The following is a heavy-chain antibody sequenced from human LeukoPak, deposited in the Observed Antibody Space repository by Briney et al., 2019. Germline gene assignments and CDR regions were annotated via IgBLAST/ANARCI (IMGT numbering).Heavy chain of an antibody. CDR2: IYYTGRT. V-gene: IGHV4-39*01. D-gene: IGHD1-26*01. J-gene: IGHJ3*02. CDR1: GDAFSRNTYS. CDR3: ARRGSMGGSFVGAFDI. Sequence: SETLSLTCTVSGDAFSRNTYSWGWIRQPPGKGLEWIGSIYYTGRTFYNPSLKSRVTISVDTSKNQFSLKLSSVTAADTAVYYCARRGSMGGSFVGAFDIWGQGTMVTVSS.